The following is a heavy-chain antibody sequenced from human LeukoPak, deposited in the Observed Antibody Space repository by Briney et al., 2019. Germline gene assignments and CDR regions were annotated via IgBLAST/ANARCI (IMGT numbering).Heavy chain of an antibody. CDR3: GRYSGRSINWNIQH. D-gene: IGHD1-1*01. Sequence: GGSLRRSCAASGFTFSTYWMSWVRQAPGKGLQWVANIKQDGSEKQYAASVKGRFTISRDNTRNSVYLQMNSLRVEDTAVYYCGRYSGRSINWNIQHSGQGTLVTVSS. CDR1: GFTFSTYW. CDR2: IKQDGSEK. J-gene: IGHJ1*01. V-gene: IGHV3-7*01.